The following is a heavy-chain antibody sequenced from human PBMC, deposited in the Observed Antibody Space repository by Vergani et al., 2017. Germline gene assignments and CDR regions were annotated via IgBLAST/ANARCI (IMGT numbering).Heavy chain of an antibody. CDR1: GDSISRSHYY. J-gene: IGHJ4*02. D-gene: IGHD6-13*01. CDR3: ARAAAAALDY. V-gene: IGHV4-39*07. CDR2: VYYSGTT. Sequence: QLQLQESGPGLVKPSETLSLSCRVSGDSISRSHYYWGFIRQPPGKGLEWIGSVYYSGTTYYNPSLKSRVTISLDTSKNQFSLKLNSLTAADTAVYYCARAAAAALDYWGQGTLVTVSS.